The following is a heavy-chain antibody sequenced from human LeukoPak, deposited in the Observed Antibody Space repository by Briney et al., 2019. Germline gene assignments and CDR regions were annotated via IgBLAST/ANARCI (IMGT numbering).Heavy chain of an antibody. D-gene: IGHD4-17*01. CDR1: GYTFTSYD. CDR2: MNPNSGNT. Sequence: ASVKVSCKASGYTFTSYDINWVRQATGQGLEWMGWMNPNSGNTGYAQKFQGRVTMTRNTSISTAYMELSSLRSEDTAVYYCTREAIYGDPDFDYWGQGTLVTVSS. CDR3: TREAIYGDPDFDY. V-gene: IGHV1-8*01. J-gene: IGHJ4*02.